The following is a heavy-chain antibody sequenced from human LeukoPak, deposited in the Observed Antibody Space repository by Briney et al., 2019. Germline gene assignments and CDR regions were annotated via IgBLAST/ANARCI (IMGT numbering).Heavy chain of an antibody. D-gene: IGHD6-13*01. CDR3: AREWAAAGSDY. V-gene: IGHV1-18*01. J-gene: IGHJ4*02. CDR1: GYTFTSYG. CDR2: ISAYNGNT. Sequence: ASVKVSCKASGYTFTSYGIGRVRQAPGQGLERMGWISAYNGNTNYAQKLQGRVTMTTDTSTSTAYMELRSLRSDDTAAYYCAREWAAAGSDYWGQGTLVTVSS.